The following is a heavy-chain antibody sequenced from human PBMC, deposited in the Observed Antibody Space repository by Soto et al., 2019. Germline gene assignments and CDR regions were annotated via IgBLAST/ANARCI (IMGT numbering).Heavy chain of an antibody. D-gene: IGHD3-22*01. CDR2: INSSGGGT. CDR1: GYIFTKYS. V-gene: IGHV1-46*01. Sequence: QVQLVQSGAEVKKPGASVKLPCKASGYIFTKYSMHWVRQAPVQGLEWMGMINSSGGGTSYAQKFQGRVTMTRDTSTRIDYIELRSLRSEDTAVYYCARGYYDISARSYFDNWGQGTLVTVSS. CDR3: ARGYYDISARSYFDN. J-gene: IGHJ4*02.